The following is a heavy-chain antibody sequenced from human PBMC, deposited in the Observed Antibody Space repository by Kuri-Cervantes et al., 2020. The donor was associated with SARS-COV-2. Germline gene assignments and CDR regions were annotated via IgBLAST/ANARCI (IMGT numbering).Heavy chain of an antibody. CDR3: AKLKRYQLLRYHMDV. D-gene: IGHD2-2*01. V-gene: IGHV3-30-3*02. J-gene: IGHJ6*03. CDR1: GVTFSSYA. Sequence: GESLRLSCAASGVTFSSYAMHWVCKAPGTGLEWVAVISYDGSNKSYADSVKGRLTISRDDSKNTQFLQMNGLRAEDTAVYYCAKLKRYQLLRYHMDVWGKGTTVTVSS. CDR2: ISYDGSNK.